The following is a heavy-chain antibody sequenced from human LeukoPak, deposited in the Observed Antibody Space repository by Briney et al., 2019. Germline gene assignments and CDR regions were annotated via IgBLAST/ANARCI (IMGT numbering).Heavy chain of an antibody. Sequence: GESLKISCKGSGYSFTSYWIGWVRQVPGKGLEWMGIIYPGDSDTRYSPSFQGQVTISADKSISTAYLQWSSLKASDTAMYYCARRGARGGYSYGNYYYYMDVWGKGTTVTVSS. D-gene: IGHD5-18*01. CDR1: GYSFTSYW. V-gene: IGHV5-51*01. J-gene: IGHJ6*03. CDR3: ARRGARGGYSYGNYYYYMDV. CDR2: IYPGDSDT.